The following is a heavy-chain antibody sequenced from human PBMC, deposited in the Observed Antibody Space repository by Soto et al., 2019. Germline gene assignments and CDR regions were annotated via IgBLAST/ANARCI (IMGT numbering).Heavy chain of an antibody. CDR3: ARGLPESSNDQ. V-gene: IGHV1-69*13. CDR1: GGTFSSYA. D-gene: IGHD6-6*01. Sequence: GASVKVSCKASGGTFSSYAISWVRQAPGQGLEWMGGIIPIFGTANYAQKFQGRGTITADESTSTAYMELSSLSAEDTAVYYCARGLPESSNDQWGQGTLVTVSS. CDR2: IIPIFGTA. J-gene: IGHJ4*02.